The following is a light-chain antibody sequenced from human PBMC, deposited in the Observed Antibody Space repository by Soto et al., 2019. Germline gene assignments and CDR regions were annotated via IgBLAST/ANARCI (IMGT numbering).Light chain of an antibody. CDR1: SXDVVGYNF. Sequence: QSVLTQPPSASGTPGQRVTISCTGTSXDVVGYNFVSWYQHFPGKAPKLIIYEVTKRPSGVPDRFSGSKSGNTASLTVSGLQTDDEADYYCSSYGGSNNFVFGTGTKGTVL. V-gene: IGLV2-8*01. CDR2: EVT. CDR3: SSYGGSNNFV. J-gene: IGLJ1*01.